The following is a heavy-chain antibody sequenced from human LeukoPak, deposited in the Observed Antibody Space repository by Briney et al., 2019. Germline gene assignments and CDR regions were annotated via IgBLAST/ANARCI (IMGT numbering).Heavy chain of an antibody. Sequence: GGKLRFSGAGSGFTCNSYEMNWLRQAPGKGLVWVSYIGSSGSTIYYEDSVKVRFTISRDNAKNSLYLQMNSLRAEGTAVYYCASSQEQLVSWGVFDYWGQGTLVTVSS. V-gene: IGHV3-48*03. D-gene: IGHD6-13*01. CDR2: IGSSGSTI. CDR1: GFTCNSYE. J-gene: IGHJ4*02. CDR3: ASSQEQLVSWGVFDY.